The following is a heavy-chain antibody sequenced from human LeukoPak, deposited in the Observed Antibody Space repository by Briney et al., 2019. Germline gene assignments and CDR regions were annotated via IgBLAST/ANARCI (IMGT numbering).Heavy chain of an antibody. CDR1: VHTFTRYY. CDR3: ARIETSQSGDRVYYFDY. V-gene: IGHV1-2*02. Sequence: ASVNVSCKSSVHTFTRYYMHGVRQARTQGREGMRCINPNSGGTNYAQKFQGRVTMTRDTSISTAYMDLSRLRSDDTAVYYCARIETSQSGDRVYYFDYWGQGTLVTVSS. D-gene: IGHD7-27*01. J-gene: IGHJ4*02. CDR2: INPNSGGT.